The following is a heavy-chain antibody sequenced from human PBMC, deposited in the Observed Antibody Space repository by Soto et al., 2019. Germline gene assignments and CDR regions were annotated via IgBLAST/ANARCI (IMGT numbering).Heavy chain of an antibody. CDR3: ARGVVVGATGDYFDY. Sequence: SVKVSCKASGFTFTSSAMQWVRQARGQRLEWIGWIVVGSGNTNYAQKFQERVTITTDMSTSTAYMELSSLRSDDTAVYYCARGVVVGATGDYFDYWGQGTPVTVSS. CDR2: IVVGSGNT. J-gene: IGHJ4*02. D-gene: IGHD1-26*01. CDR1: GFTFTSSA. V-gene: IGHV1-58*02.